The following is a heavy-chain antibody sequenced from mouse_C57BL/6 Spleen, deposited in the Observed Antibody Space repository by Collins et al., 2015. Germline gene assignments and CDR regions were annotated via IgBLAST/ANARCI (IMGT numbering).Heavy chain of an antibody. CDR3: ARGLRSEDYFDY. D-gene: IGHD1-3*01. Sequence: QVQLQQPGAELVMPGASVKMSCKASGYTFTDYWMHWVKQRPGQGLEWIGAIDTSDSYTSYNQKFKGKATLTVDESSSTAYMQLSSLTSEDSAVYYCARGLRSEDYFDYWGQGTTLTVSS. CDR1: GYTFTDYW. V-gene: IGHV1-69*01. CDR2: IDTSDSYT. J-gene: IGHJ2*01.